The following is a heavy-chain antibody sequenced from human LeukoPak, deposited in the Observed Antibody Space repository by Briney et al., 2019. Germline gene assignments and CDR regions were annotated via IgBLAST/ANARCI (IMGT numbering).Heavy chain of an antibody. Sequence: GGSLRLSCAASGFTFTNYAMHWVRQAPGKGLEWVAIISYDGSSRYYADSVKGRFTISRDNAKNSLYLQMNSLRAEDTAVYYCARAVGCSSTSCYYYYGMDVWGQGTTVTVSS. CDR3: ARAVGCSSTSCYYYYGMDV. V-gene: IGHV3-30*04. CDR1: GFTFTNYA. D-gene: IGHD2-2*01. CDR2: ISYDGSSR. J-gene: IGHJ6*02.